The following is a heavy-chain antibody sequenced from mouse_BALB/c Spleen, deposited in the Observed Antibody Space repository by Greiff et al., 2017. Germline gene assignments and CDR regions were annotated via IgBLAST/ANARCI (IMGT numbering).Heavy chain of an antibody. CDR2: ISSGSSTI. Sequence: EVLLVESGGGLVQPGGSRKLSCAASGFTFSSFGMHWVRQTPEQGLEWVAYISSGSSTIYYADTVKGRFTISRDNPKNTLFLQMTSLRSEDTAMYYCARSGGFDYWGQGTTLTVSS. V-gene: IGHV5-17*02. D-gene: IGHD1-1*02. J-gene: IGHJ2*01. CDR1: GFTFSSFG. CDR3: ARSGGFDY.